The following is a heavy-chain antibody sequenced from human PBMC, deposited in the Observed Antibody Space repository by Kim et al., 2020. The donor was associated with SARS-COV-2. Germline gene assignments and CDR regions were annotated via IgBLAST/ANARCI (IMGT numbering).Heavy chain of an antibody. CDR3: AKVGATVGVYYFDY. D-gene: IGHD1-26*01. J-gene: IGHJ4*02. V-gene: IGHV3-30*18. CDR2: ISYDGSNK. Sequence: GGSLRLSCAASGFTFSSYGMHWVRQAPGKGLEWVAVISYDGSNKYYADSVKGRFTISRDNSKNTLYLQMNSLRAEDTAVYYCAKVGATVGVYYFDYWGQGTLVTVSS. CDR1: GFTFSSYG.